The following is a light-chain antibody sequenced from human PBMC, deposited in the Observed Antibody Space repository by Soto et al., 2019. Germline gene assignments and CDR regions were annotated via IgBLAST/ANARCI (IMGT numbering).Light chain of an antibody. CDR2: DAS. V-gene: IGKV3-20*01. CDR3: QQYGDSPGA. CDR1: QSVGRST. J-gene: IGKJ3*01. Sequence: IVLTQSPGTLSLSPEERATLSCRASQSVGRSTLAWYQQRPGQAPRLLIDDASSRATGIPDRFSGSGSGTDFTLTINGLEPEDFAVYYCQQYGDSPGAFGPGTKVDI.